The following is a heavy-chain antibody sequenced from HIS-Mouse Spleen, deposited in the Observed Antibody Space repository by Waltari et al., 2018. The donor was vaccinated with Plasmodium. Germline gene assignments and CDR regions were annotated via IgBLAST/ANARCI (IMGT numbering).Heavy chain of an antibody. CDR1: GGSISSSIYH. CDR2: IYYSGST. J-gene: IGHJ4*02. V-gene: IGHV4-39*01. CDR3: ARRGGSYYYFDY. Sequence: LQLQESGPGLVKPSETLSLTCTVSGGSISSSIYHWGWVRQPPGKGLEWIGSIYYSGSTYYNPSLKSRVTISVDTSKNQFSLKLSSVTAADTAVYYCARRGGSYYYFDYWGQGTLVTVSS. D-gene: IGHD1-26*01.